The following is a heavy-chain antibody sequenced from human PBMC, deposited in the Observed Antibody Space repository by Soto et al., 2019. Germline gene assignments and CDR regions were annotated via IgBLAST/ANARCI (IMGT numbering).Heavy chain of an antibody. J-gene: IGHJ3*02. CDR1: GGSISSGDYY. D-gene: IGHD2-21*02. CDR2: IYYSGST. CDR3: ARGGIVVVTAIPGDAFDI. V-gene: IGHV4-30-4*01. Sequence: SETLSLTCTVSGGSISSGDYYWSWIRQPPGKGLEWIGYIYYSGSTYYNPSLKSRVTISVDTSKNQFSLKLSSVTAADTAVYYCARGGIVVVTAIPGDAFDIWGQGTMVTVSS.